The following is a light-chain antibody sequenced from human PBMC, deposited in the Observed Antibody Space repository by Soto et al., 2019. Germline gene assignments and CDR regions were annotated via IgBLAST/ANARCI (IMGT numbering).Light chain of an antibody. J-gene: IGKJ4*01. CDR1: QSVSSNF. CDR2: GAS. Sequence: VLRRSLGTLSLSPGERATLSCMASQSVSSNFLAWYQQKPGQAPRLFIYGASSRATGIPDRFSGSGSGTDFTLTISRLEHEDFEVYYCHQYSSFPLTFGGGTKV. V-gene: IGKV3-20*01. CDR3: HQYSSFPLT.